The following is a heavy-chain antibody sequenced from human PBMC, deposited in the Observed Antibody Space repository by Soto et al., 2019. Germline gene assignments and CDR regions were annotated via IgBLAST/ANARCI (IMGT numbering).Heavy chain of an antibody. Sequence: EVQLLESGGGLLQPGGSLRLSCTASGFTFISYAMSWVRQAPGKGLERVSAISGSGADSYDSDSVKGRFIISRDNSKNTLSLQKNSLRAEDTAVYYCAKRTGVLATTGGAFDVWGQVTMVNVSS. CDR3: AKRTGVLATTGGAFDV. CDR2: ISGSGADS. V-gene: IGHV3-23*01. CDR1: GFTFISYA. D-gene: IGHD1-26*01. J-gene: IGHJ3*01.